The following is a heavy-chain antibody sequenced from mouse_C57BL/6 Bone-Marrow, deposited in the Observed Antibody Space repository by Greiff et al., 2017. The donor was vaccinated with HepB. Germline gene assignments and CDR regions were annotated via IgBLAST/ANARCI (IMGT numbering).Heavy chain of an antibody. V-gene: IGHV1-69*01. Sequence: QVQLQQSGAELVMPGASVKLSCKASGYTFTSYWMHWVKQRPGQGLEWIGEIDPSDSYTNYNQKFKGKSTLTVDKSSSTAYMQLSSLTSEDSAVYYCARNWDDYAMDYWGQGTSVTVSS. CDR1: GYTFTSYW. CDR2: IDPSDSYT. CDR3: ARNWDDYAMDY. D-gene: IGHD4-1*01. J-gene: IGHJ4*01.